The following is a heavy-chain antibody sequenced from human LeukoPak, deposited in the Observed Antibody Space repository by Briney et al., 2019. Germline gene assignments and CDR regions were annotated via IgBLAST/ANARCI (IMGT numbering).Heavy chain of an antibody. Sequence: GGSLRLSCAASGFTFSSYGMHWVRQAPGKGLEWVAFIRYDGSNKYYADSVKGRFTISRDSSKNTLYLQLNSLRAEDTAVYYCARRWGCSSTSCYRQGFDYNYYYMDVWGKGTTVTVSS. D-gene: IGHD2-2*02. CDR3: ARRWGCSSTSCYRQGFDYNYYYMDV. CDR1: GFTFSSYG. CDR2: IRYDGSNK. V-gene: IGHV3-30*02. J-gene: IGHJ6*03.